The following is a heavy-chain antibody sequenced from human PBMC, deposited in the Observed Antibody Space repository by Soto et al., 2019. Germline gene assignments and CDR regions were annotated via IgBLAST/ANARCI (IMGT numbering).Heavy chain of an antibody. J-gene: IGHJ6*02. CDR3: ATAGVSGIAAAVASDYYYGMDV. V-gene: IGHV3-11*03. Sequence: PGGSLRLSCAASGFTFSDYYMSWIRQAPGKGLEWVSYISSSSYTNYADSVKGRFTISRDNAKSSLYLQMNSLRAEDTAVYYCATAGVSGIAAAVASDYYYGMDVWGQGTTVTVSS. CDR2: ISSSSYT. CDR1: GFTFSDYY. D-gene: IGHD6-13*01.